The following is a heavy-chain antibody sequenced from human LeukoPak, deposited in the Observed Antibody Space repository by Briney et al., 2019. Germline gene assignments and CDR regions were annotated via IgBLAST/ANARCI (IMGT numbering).Heavy chain of an antibody. CDR1: GFIFGSYA. CDR3: AELGITMIGGV. D-gene: IGHD3-10*02. V-gene: IGHV3-48*03. CDR2: ISSSGSTI. Sequence: GGSLRLSCVGSGFIFGSYAINWVRQAPGKGLEWVSYISSSGSTIYYADSVKGRFTISRDNAKNSLYLQMNSLRAEDTAVYYCAELGITMIGGVWGKGTTVTVSS. J-gene: IGHJ6*04.